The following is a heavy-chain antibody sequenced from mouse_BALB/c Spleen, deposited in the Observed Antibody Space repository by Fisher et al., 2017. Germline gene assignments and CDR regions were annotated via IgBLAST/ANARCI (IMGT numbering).Heavy chain of an antibody. CDR3: TWDYAMDY. J-gene: IGHJ4*01. Sequence: KFKGKATLTADKSSSTAYMELRSLTSEDSAVYYCTWDYAMDYWGQGTSVTVSS. V-gene: IGHV1-15*01.